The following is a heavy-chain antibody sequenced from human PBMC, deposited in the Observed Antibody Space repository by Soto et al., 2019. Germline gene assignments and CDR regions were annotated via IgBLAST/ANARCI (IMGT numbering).Heavy chain of an antibody. Sequence: SETLSLTCTVSGGSIRSYHWSWIRQPPGKGLEWIGYIYYSGSTNYNPSLKSRVTISVDTSKNQFSLKLSSVTAADTAVYYCARVPGPWGQGTLVTVSS. V-gene: IGHV4-59*12. D-gene: IGHD7-27*01. CDR2: IYYSGST. J-gene: IGHJ5*02. CDR1: GGSIRSYH. CDR3: ARVPGP.